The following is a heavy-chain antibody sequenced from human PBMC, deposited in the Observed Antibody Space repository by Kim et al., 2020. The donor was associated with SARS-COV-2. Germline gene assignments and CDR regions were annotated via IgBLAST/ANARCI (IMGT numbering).Heavy chain of an antibody. Sequence: GGSLRLSCAASGFTFSSYAMHWVRQAPGKGLEWVAVISYDGSNKYYADSVKGRFTISRDNSKNTLYLQMNSLRAEDTAVYYCARAAVIVGATTPTYYYYG. D-gene: IGHD1-26*01. CDR1: GFTFSSYA. V-gene: IGHV3-30-3*01. J-gene: IGHJ6*01. CDR3: ARAAVIVGATTPTYYYYG. CDR2: ISYDGSNK.